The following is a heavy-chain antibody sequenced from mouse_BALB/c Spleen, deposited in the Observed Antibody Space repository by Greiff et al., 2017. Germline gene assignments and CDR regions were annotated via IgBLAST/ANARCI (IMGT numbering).Heavy chain of an antibody. V-gene: IGHV14-4*02. CDR3: NADYYGSSPDYAMDY. CDR2: IDPENGDT. D-gene: IGHD1-1*01. Sequence: VQLKQSGAELVRSGASVKLSCTASGFNIKDYYMHWVKQRPEQGLEWIGWIDPENGDTEYAPKFQGKATMTADTSSNTAYVQLSSLTSEDTAVYYCNADYYGSSPDYAMDYWGQGTSVTVSA. CDR1: GFNIKDYY. J-gene: IGHJ4*01.